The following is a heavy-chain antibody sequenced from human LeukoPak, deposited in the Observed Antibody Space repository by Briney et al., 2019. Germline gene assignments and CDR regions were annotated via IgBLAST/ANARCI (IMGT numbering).Heavy chain of an antibody. D-gene: IGHD4/OR15-4a*01. V-gene: IGHV1-69*04. J-gene: IGHJ3*02. CDR1: GGTFSSYA. CDR2: IIPILGIA. CDR3: AAREYGRHHLDI. Sequence: ASVKVSCKASGGTFSSYAISWVRQAPGQGLEWMGRIIPILGIANYAQKFQGRVTITADKSTSTAYMELSSLRSEDTAVYYCAAREYGRHHLDIWGQGTMVTVSS.